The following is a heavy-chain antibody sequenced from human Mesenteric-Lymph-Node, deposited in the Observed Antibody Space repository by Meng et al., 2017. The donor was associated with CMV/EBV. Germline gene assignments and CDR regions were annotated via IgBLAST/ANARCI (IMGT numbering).Heavy chain of an antibody. CDR3: VRGAVDY. V-gene: IGHV1-2*02. CDR2: INPNSGGT. CDR1: GYSFTDYY. D-gene: IGHD6-19*01. Sequence: ASVKVSCKASGYSFTDYYMHWVRQAPGQGLEWMGWINPNSGGTDYAQKFQGRVTLTRDTSISTAYMEVNRLRFDDTAVYYCVRGAVDYWGQGTLVTVSS. J-gene: IGHJ4*02.